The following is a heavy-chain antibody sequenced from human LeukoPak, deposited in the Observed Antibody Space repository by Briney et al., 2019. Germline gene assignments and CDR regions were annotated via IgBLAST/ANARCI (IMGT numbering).Heavy chain of an antibody. CDR1: GFTFSSYA. D-gene: IGHD6-19*01. Sequence: GGSLRLSCAASGFTFSSYAMHWVRQAPGKGLEYVSAISSNGGSTYYANSMKGRFTISRDNSKNTLYLQMGSLRAEDMAVYYCARVAVAGTPWYAFDIWGQGTMVTVSS. CDR2: ISSNGGST. V-gene: IGHV3-64*01. J-gene: IGHJ3*02. CDR3: ARVAVAGTPWYAFDI.